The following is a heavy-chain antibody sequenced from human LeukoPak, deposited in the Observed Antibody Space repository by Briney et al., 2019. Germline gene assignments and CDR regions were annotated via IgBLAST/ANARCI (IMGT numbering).Heavy chain of an antibody. Sequence: GESLKISCKGSGYSFTSHWIGWVRQMPGKGLEWMGIIYPGDSDTRYSPSFQGQVTISGDKSISTAYLQWSSLKASDTAMYYCARHIRYSSGWYYFDYWGQGTLVTVSS. CDR2: IYPGDSDT. J-gene: IGHJ4*02. CDR3: ARHIRYSSGWYYFDY. V-gene: IGHV5-51*01. CDR1: GYSFTSHW. D-gene: IGHD6-19*01.